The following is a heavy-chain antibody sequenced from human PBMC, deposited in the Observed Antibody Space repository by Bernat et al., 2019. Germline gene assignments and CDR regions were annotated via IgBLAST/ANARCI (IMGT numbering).Heavy chain of an antibody. CDR3: RRDRTVVGVDY. D-gene: IGHD1-26*01. J-gene: IGHJ4*02. CDR1: GFTFSSYW. V-gene: IGHV3-74*01. Sequence: EVQLVESGGGLVQPGGSLRLSCAASGFTFSSYWMHWVRQAPGKGLVWVSRINSDGSVTTYADFVKGRFTISRDNAKNTLYLQMNSLRAEDTAVYYCRRDRTVVGVDYWGQGTLVTVSA. CDR2: INSDGSVT.